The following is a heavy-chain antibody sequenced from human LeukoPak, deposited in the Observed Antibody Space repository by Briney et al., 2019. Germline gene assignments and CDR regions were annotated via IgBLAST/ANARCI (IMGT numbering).Heavy chain of an antibody. J-gene: IGHJ5*02. CDR3: ARCYDSSGYCWNWFDP. CDR2: IYTSGST. CDR1: GGSISSYY. D-gene: IGHD3-22*01. V-gene: IGHV4-4*07. Sequence: SETLSLTCTVSGGSISSYYWSWIRQPAGKGLEWIGRIYTSGSTNYNPSLKSRVTMSVDTSKNQFSLKLSSVTAADTAVYYCARCYDSSGYCWNWFDPWGQGTLVTVSS.